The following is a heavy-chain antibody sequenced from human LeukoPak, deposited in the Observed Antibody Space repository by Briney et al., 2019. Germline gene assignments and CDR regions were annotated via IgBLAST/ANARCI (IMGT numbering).Heavy chain of an antibody. CDR1: GFTFSSYS. D-gene: IGHD2-15*01. CDR2: ISSSSSYI. V-gene: IGHV3-21*01. J-gene: IGHJ4*02. CDR3: ARAARYCSGGSCLGHFDY. Sequence: GGSLRLSCAASGFTFSSYSMNWVRQAPGKGLEWVSSISSSSSYIYYADSVKGRFTISRDNAKNSLYLQMNSLRAEDTAVYYCARAARYCSGGSCLGHFDYWGQGTLVTVSS.